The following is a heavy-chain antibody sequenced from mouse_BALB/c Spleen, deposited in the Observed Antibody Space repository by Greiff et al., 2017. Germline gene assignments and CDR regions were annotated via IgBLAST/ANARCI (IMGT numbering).Heavy chain of an antibody. CDR3: ARSKLGNYFDY. Sequence: EVKLMESGPGLVKPSQSLSLTCTVTGYSITSDYAWNWIRQFPGNKLEWMGYISYSGSTSYNPSLKSRISITRDTSKNQFFLQLNSVTTEDTATYYCARSKLGNYFDYWGQGTTLTVSS. J-gene: IGHJ2*01. D-gene: IGHD4-1*01. CDR2: ISYSGST. CDR1: GYSITSDYA. V-gene: IGHV3-2*02.